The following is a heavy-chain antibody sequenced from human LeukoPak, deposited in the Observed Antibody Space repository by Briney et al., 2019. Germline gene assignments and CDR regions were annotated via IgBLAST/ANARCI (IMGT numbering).Heavy chain of an antibody. Sequence: GGSLRLSCAASGFTFSTCGMSWVRQAPGKGLEWVSVITRGGGSTYNADSVKGRFTISRDNSRNTLYLQMNSLRAEDTAVYYCAKHRSGNYAFDYWGQGTLVTGSS. CDR1: GFTFSTCG. V-gene: IGHV3-23*01. CDR3: AKHRSGNYAFDY. D-gene: IGHD1-26*01. J-gene: IGHJ4*02. CDR2: ITRGGGST.